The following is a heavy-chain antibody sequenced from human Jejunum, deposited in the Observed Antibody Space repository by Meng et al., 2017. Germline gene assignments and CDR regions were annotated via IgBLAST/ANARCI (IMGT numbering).Heavy chain of an antibody. J-gene: IGHJ4*02. CDR2: TSAYNDNT. Sequence: ASVKVSCKASGYTFIEYGMSWVRQAPGQGFEWMGWTSAYNDNTNYVQRFQDRVTMTTDTSTSTVYMELRSLSSDDTAVYYCARDLVGSTMGDYWGPGTLVTVSS. D-gene: IGHD1-26*01. CDR3: ARDLVGSTMGDY. V-gene: IGHV1-18*01. CDR1: GYTFIEYG.